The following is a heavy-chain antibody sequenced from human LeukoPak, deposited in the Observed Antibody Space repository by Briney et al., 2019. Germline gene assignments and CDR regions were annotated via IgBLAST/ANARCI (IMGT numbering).Heavy chain of an antibody. CDR3: ARGSNSGYSIDY. D-gene: IGHD3-22*01. CDR1: GFTPSSYW. CDR2: INSDGSTA. V-gene: IGHV3-74*01. Sequence: GGSLRLSCAASGFTPSSYWVHWVRQAPGKGLVWVSRINSDGSTASYADSVKGRFTISRDNAKNTLSLQMNSLRAEDTAVYFCARGSNSGYSIDYWGQGTLATVSS. J-gene: IGHJ4*02.